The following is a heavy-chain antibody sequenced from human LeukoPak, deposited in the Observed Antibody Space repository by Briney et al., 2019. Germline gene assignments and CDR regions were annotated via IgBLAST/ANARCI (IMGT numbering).Heavy chain of an antibody. CDR1: GFTFSSYA. D-gene: IGHD3-10*01. J-gene: IGHJ4*02. V-gene: IGHV3-30*04. CDR2: ISYDGSNK. CDR3: ARDHGSGSYFDY. Sequence: GGSPRLSCAASGFTFSSYAMHWVRQAPGKGLEWVAVISYDGSNKYYADSVKGRFTISRDNSKNTLYLQMNSLRAEDTAVYYCARDHGSGSYFDYWGQGTLVTVSS.